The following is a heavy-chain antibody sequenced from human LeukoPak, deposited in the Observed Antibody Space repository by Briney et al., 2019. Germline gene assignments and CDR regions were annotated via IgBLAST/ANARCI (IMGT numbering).Heavy chain of an antibody. V-gene: IGHV4-34*01. Sequence: SETLSLTCAVYGGSFSGYYWSWIRQPPGKGLEWIGEINHSGSTNYNPSLKSRVTISVDTSKNQFSLKLSSVTAADTAVYYCARGRAFNGWYRYWGQGTLVTVSS. D-gene: IGHD6-19*01. J-gene: IGHJ4*02. CDR1: GGSFSGYY. CDR3: ARGRAFNGWYRY. CDR2: INHSGST.